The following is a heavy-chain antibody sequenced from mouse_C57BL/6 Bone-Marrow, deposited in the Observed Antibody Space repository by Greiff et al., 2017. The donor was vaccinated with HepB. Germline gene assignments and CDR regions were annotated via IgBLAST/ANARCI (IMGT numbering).Heavy chain of an antibody. CDR2: IWTGGGT. CDR1: GFSLTSYA. V-gene: IGHV2-9-1*01. CDR3: ARNFYDYFYYFDY. J-gene: IGHJ2*01. D-gene: IGHD2-4*01. Sequence: VQRVESGPGLVAPSQSLSITCTVSGFSLTSYAISWVRQPPGKGLEWLGVIWTGGGTNYNSALKSRLSISKDNSKSQVFLKMNSLQTDDTARYYCARNFYDYFYYFDYWGQGTTLTVSS.